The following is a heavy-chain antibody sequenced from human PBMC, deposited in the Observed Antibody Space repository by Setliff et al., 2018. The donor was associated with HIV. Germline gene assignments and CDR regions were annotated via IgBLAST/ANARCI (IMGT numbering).Heavy chain of an antibody. D-gene: IGHD3-16*01. J-gene: IGHJ6*03. V-gene: IGHV3-48*04. Sequence: PGGSLRLSCAASGFTFSGYSMNWVRQAPGKGLQWLSYVSSSGNTIFYADSVKGRFTISRDNAKNSLYLQMNSLRAEDTAVYYCARDFLGDGYMDVWGKGTTVTVSS. CDR1: GFTFSGYS. CDR3: ARDFLGDGYMDV. CDR2: VSSSGNTI.